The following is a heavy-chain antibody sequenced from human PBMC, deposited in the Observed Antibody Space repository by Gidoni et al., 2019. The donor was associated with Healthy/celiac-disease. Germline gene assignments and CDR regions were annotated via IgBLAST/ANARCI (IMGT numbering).Heavy chain of an antibody. Sequence: QVQLVQSGAEVKKPGASVKFSCKVSGYTLTELSIHWGRQAPGKGLEWMGGFDPEDGETIYAQKFQGRVTMTEDTSTDTADMELSSLRSEDTAVYYCATVSYAYYYDSSGYYRGYFDYWGQGTLVTVSS. V-gene: IGHV1-24*01. J-gene: IGHJ4*02. CDR2: FDPEDGET. D-gene: IGHD3-22*01. CDR1: GYTLTELS. CDR3: ATVSYAYYYDSSGYYRGYFDY.